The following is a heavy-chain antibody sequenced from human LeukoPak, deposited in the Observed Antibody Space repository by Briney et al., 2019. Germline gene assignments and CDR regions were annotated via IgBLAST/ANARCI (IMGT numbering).Heavy chain of an antibody. D-gene: IGHD3-10*01. V-gene: IGHV4-59*01. CDR3: ARDVLLWFGEFSVDAFDI. Sequence: SETLSLTCTVSGGSISSYYWSWIRQPPGKGLEWIGYIYYSGGTNYNPSLKSRLTISADTSKNQFSLKLSSVTAADTAVYYCARDVLLWFGEFSVDAFDIWGQGTMVTVSS. CDR1: GGSISSYY. CDR2: IYYSGGT. J-gene: IGHJ3*02.